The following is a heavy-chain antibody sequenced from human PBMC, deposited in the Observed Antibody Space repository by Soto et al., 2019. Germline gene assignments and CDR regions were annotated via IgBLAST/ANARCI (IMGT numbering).Heavy chain of an antibody. Sequence: GGSLRLSCAASGFTFSNAWMNWVRQAPGKGLEWVGRIKSKTDGGTTDYAAPVKGRFTISREDSKNTLYLQMNSLKTDDTAVYYCTTDSAEALYYYDSSGYWDPGLWGQGTLVTVSS. J-gene: IGHJ4*02. CDR3: TTDSAEALYYYDSSGYWDPGL. V-gene: IGHV3-15*07. CDR1: GFTFSNAW. CDR2: IKSKTDGGTT. D-gene: IGHD3-22*01.